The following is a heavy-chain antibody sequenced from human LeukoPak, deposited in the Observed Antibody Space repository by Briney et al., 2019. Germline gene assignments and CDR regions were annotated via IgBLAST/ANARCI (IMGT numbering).Heavy chain of an antibody. Sequence: SETLSLTCAVYSGSFSGYYWSWIRQPPGKGLELIGEINHSGSTNYNPSLKSRVTISVDTSKNQFSLKLSSVTAADTAVYSCARGRVENVLRYFDWLYYYMDVWGKGTTVTVSS. J-gene: IGHJ6*03. CDR1: SGSFSGYY. CDR2: INHSGST. CDR3: ARGRVENVLRYFDWLYYYMDV. V-gene: IGHV4-34*01. D-gene: IGHD3-9*01.